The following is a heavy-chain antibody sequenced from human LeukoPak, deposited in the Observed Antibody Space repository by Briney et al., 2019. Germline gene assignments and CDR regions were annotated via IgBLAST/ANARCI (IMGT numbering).Heavy chain of an antibody. V-gene: IGHV3-15*01. CDR1: GFTFSNAW. J-gene: IGHJ4*02. CDR3: TTGNDWLVGEDY. Sequence: PGGSLRLSCAASGFTFSNAWMSWVRQAPGKGLEWVGCIKSKTDGGTTDYAAPVKGRFTISRDDSKNTLYLQMNSLKTEDTAVYYCTTGNDWLVGEDYWGQGTLVTVSS. D-gene: IGHD3-9*01. CDR2: IKSKTDGGTT.